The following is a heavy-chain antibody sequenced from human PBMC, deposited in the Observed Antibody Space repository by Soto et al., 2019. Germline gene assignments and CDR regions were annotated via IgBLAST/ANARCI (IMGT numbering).Heavy chain of an antibody. CDR1: GFTFDDYT. V-gene: IGHV3-43*01. J-gene: IGHJ4*02. CDR2: ISWDGGST. Sequence: EVQLVESGGVVVQPGGSLRLSCEASGFTFDDYTMHWVRQAPGKGLEWVSLISWDGGSTYYADSVKGRFTISRDNSKNSLYLQMNSLRTEDTALYYCAKDMGAMGGVHYFDYWGQGTLVTVSS. D-gene: IGHD3-16*01. CDR3: AKDMGAMGGVHYFDY.